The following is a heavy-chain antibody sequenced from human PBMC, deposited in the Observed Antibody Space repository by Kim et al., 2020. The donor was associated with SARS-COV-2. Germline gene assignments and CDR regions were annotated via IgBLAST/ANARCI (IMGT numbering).Heavy chain of an antibody. D-gene: IGHD2-15*01. CDR3: AGGGPSLAGSQNALDV. V-gene: IGHV4-61*01. J-gene: IGHJ3*01. Sequence: SETLSLTCTVSGASVSSGTYFWSWIRQPPGKGLEFIGYIFYSGGTNYNPSLKSRVSISLDTSKNQLSLKLTSLTAADAAVYYCAGGGPSLAGSQNALDV. CDR1: GASVSSGTYF. CDR2: IFYSGGT.